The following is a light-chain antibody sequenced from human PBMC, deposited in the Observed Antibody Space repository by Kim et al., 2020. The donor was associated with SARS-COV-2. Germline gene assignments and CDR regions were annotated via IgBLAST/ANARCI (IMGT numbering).Light chain of an antibody. J-gene: IGLJ3*02. V-gene: IGLV3-25*03. CDR2: KDS. CDR3: QSADSSGTYWV. CDR1: ALPKQY. Sequence: SPGQTARITCSVDALPKQYAYWYQQKPGQAPVLVIYKDSERPSGIPERFSGSSSGTTVTLTISGVQAEDEADYYCQSADSSGTYWVFGGGTKLTVL.